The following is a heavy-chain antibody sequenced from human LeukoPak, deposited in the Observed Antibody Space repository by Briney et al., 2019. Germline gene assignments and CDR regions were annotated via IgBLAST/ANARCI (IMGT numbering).Heavy chain of an antibody. CDR2: ISPSGTIT. D-gene: IGHD5-18*01. Sequence: GASVKVSCKASGYTFTTYYIHWVRQAPGQGLECMGIISPSGTITSYAQKFQGRVTMTSDMSTRTVYMELSSLRSEDTAVYYCARGVTAMALTQSGPYYYYYMDVWGKGTTVTISS. V-gene: IGHV1-46*01. CDR3: ARGVTAMALTQSGPYYYYYMDV. J-gene: IGHJ6*03. CDR1: GYTFTTYY.